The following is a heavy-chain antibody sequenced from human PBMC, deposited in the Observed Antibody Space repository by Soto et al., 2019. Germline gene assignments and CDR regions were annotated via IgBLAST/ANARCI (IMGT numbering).Heavy chain of an antibody. CDR2: IYYSGST. J-gene: IGHJ3*02. Sequence: SETLSLTCTVSGGSISSYYWSWIRQPPGKGLEWIGYIYYSGSTNYNPSLKSRVTISVDTSKNQFSLKLSSVTAADTAVYYCARDLLYYDSSGYYIGGAFDIWGQGTMVTVSS. D-gene: IGHD3-22*01. CDR3: ARDLLYYDSSGYYIGGAFDI. V-gene: IGHV4-59*01. CDR1: GGSISSYY.